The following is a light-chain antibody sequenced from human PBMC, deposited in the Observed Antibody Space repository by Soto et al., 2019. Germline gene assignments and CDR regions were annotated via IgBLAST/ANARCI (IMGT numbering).Light chain of an antibody. CDR2: GAS. CDR3: QQYSNWPPLT. V-gene: IGKV3-15*01. CDR1: QSVSSN. Sequence: DIVMTQSPDSLAVSPGERATLSCRASQSVSSNYLAWYQQKPGQAPRLLIYGASTRATGIPARFSGSGSGTEFTLTISSLQSEDFAVYYCQQYSNWPPLTFGGGTKVEIK. J-gene: IGKJ4*01.